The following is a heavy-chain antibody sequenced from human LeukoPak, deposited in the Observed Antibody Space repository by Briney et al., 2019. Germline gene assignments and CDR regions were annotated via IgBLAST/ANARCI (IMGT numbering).Heavy chain of an antibody. V-gene: IGHV3-23*01. Sequence: SGGFLRLSCAASGFTFSSYAMSWVRQAPGKGLEWVSAISGSGGSTYYADSVKGRFTISRDNSKNTLYLQMNSLRAEDTAVYYCAKDRVVRGVINFGYWGQGTLVTVSS. CDR3: AKDRVVRGVINFGY. J-gene: IGHJ4*02. CDR2: ISGSGGST. CDR1: GFTFSSYA. D-gene: IGHD3-10*01.